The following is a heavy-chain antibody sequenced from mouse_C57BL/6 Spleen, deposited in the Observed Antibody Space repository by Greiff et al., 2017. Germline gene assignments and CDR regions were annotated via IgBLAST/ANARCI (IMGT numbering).Heavy chain of an antibody. D-gene: IGHD3-3*01. V-gene: IGHV1-22*01. Sequence: DVKLQESGPELVKPGASVKMSCKASGYTFTDYNMHWVKQSHGKSLEWIGYINPNNGGTSYNQKFKGKATLTVNKSSSTAYMELRSQTSEDSAVYCCARGDTGFAYWGQGTLVTVSA. CDR2: INPNNGGT. CDR1: GYTFTDYN. J-gene: IGHJ3*01. CDR3: ARGDTGFAY.